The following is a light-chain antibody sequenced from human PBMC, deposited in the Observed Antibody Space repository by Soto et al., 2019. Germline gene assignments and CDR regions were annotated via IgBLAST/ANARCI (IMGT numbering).Light chain of an antibody. CDR2: DVD. CDR3: CSYAGSYYV. CDR1: SSDVGGYNY. J-gene: IGLJ1*01. Sequence: QSALTQPRSVSASPGQSVTISCTGSSSDVGGYNYVSWNQQHPGKAPKLMIYDVDKRPSGVPDRFSGSKSGNTASLTISGLQAEDEADYYCCSYAGSYYVFGTGIKVTVL. V-gene: IGLV2-11*01.